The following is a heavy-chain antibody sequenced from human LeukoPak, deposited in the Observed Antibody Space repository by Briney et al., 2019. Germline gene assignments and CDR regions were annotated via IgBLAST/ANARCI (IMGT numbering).Heavy chain of an antibody. CDR1: GYTFTSYG. V-gene: IGHV1-18*01. CDR3: ARDSGSYRRLGPFDY. Sequence: ASVKVSCKASGYTFTSYGISWVRQAPGQGLEWMGWISAYNGNTNYAQKLQGRVTMTTDTSTSTAYMELRSLRSDDTAVFYCARDSGSYRRLGPFDYWGQGTLVTVSS. D-gene: IGHD1-26*01. J-gene: IGHJ4*02. CDR2: ISAYNGNT.